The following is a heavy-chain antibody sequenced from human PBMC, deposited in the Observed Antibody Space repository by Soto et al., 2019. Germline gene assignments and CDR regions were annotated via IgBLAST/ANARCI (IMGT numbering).Heavy chain of an antibody. J-gene: IGHJ4*01. CDR3: ARHYSIGNNWNYFDY. CDR2: VFYTGGT. Sequence: SVTMSLTCTVADDTLSPYCRHWIRPPPGKGLEWIGYVFYTGGTNYNPSLKSRLTISLDTSKNQFALKLRSVTAADTAVYFCARHYSIGNNWNYFDYWGRGALVTVSS. D-gene: IGHD1-1*01. V-gene: IGHV4-59*08. CDR1: DDTLSPYC.